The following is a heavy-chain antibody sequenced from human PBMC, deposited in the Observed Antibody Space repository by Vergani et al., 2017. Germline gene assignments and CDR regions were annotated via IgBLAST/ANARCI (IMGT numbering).Heavy chain of an antibody. Sequence: QVQLVQSGAEVKKPGSSVKVSCKASGYTFTGYYMHWVRQAPGQGLEWMGWINPNSGGTNYAQKFQGRVTMTRDTSISTAYMELSSLRSEDTAVYYCARSVFGDGYNDDWGQGTLVTVSS. D-gene: IGHD5-24*01. V-gene: IGHV1-2*02. CDR3: ARSVFGDGYNDD. J-gene: IGHJ4*02. CDR1: GYTFTGYY. CDR2: INPNSGGT.